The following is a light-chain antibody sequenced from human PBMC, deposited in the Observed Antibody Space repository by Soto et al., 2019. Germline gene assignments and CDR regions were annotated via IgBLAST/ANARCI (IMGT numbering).Light chain of an antibody. CDR1: SSDVGTYNY. Sequence: QCALTQPASESGSPGQSITISCAGTSSDVGTYNYVSWYQQHPGSTPKIIIYEVSNRPSGVSDRFSGSKSGNTASLTISGLQAGDEADYYCSSFTTSSTRVFGGGTKLTVL. V-gene: IGLV2-14*01. J-gene: IGLJ3*02. CDR2: EVS. CDR3: SSFTTSSTRV.